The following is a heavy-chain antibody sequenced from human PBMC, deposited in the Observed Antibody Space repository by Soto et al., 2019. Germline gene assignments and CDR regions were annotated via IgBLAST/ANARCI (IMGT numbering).Heavy chain of an antibody. CDR1: GYTFTSYA. J-gene: IGHJ3*02. Sequence: ASVKVSCKASGYTFTSYAMHWVRQAPGQRLEWMGWINAGNGNTKYSQKFQGRVTITRYTSASTAYMELSSLRSEDTAVYYCARIPTTGDDAFDIWGQGTMVTVSS. D-gene: IGHD7-27*01. V-gene: IGHV1-3*01. CDR2: INAGNGNT. CDR3: ARIPTTGDDAFDI.